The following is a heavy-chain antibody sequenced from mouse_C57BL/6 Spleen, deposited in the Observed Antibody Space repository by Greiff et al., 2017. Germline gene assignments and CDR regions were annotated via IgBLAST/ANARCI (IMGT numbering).Heavy chain of an antibody. CDR1: GFTFSSYA. CDR2: ISSGGDYI. V-gene: IGHV5-9-1*02. CDR3: TRDPGTRAMDY. Sequence: EVMLVESGEGLVKPGGSLKLSCAASGFTFSSYAMSWVRQTPEKRLEWVAYISSGGDYIYYADTVKGRFTISRANARNTLYLQMSSLKSEDTAMYYCTRDPGTRAMDYWGQGTSVTVSS. D-gene: IGHD4-1*01. J-gene: IGHJ4*01.